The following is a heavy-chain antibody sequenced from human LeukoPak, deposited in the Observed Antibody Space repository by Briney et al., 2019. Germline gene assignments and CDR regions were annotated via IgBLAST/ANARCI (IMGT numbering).Heavy chain of an antibody. CDR3: AKEEAMAPWDAFDI. CDR2: ISYDGSNK. J-gene: IGHJ3*02. V-gene: IGHV3-30*18. Sequence: PGGSLRLSCAASGFTFSSYGMHWVRQAPGRGLEWVAVISYDGSNKYYADSVKGRFTISRDNSKNTLYLQMNSLRAEDTAVYYCAKEEAMAPWDAFDIWGQGTMVTVSS. D-gene: IGHD5-18*01. CDR1: GFTFSSYG.